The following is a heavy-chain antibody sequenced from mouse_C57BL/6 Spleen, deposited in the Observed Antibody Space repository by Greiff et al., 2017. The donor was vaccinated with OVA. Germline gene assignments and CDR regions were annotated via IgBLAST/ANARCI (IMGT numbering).Heavy chain of an antibody. V-gene: IGHV1-52*01. CDR1: GYTFTSYW. J-gene: IGHJ2*01. CDR3: ARDGSFDY. Sequence: VQLQQPGAELVRPGSSVKLSCKASGYTFTSYWMHWVKQRPIQGLEWIGNIDPSDSETHYNQKFKDKATLTVDKSSSTAYMQLSGLTSEDSAVYYCARDGSFDYWGQGTTLTVSS. CDR2: IDPSDSET. D-gene: IGHD1-1*01.